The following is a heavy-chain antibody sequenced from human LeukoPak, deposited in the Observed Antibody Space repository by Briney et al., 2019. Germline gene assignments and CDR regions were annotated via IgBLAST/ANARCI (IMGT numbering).Heavy chain of an antibody. D-gene: IGHD5-12*01. J-gene: IGHJ4*02. CDR1: GFTFSSYA. Sequence: PGESLRLSCAASGFTFSSYAMSWVRQAPGKGPEWVSSISSGGTYIYYADSVKGRFTISRDNTKNSLYLQMNSLRAEDTAVYYCARDRSGYSGYECQAYWGQGNLVTVSS. CDR3: ARDRSGYSGYECQAY. CDR2: ISSGGTYI. V-gene: IGHV3-21*01.